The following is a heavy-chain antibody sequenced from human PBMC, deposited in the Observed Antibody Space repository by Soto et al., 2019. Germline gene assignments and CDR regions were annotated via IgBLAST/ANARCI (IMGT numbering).Heavy chain of an antibody. CDR1: VSTLSTMG. Sequence: GGSLRLSWAASVSTLSTMGMYWFRQSLVHGLPCVGGSHRRCNYIDCPEAVEGRFPMSTDNDKNSLYLQMDRLRAEDTALYYCVREDGKVGTNSAFDYWGLGALVTVSS. V-gene: IGHV3-21*01. CDR2: SHRRCNYI. J-gene: IGHJ4*02. D-gene: IGHD1-26*01. CDR3: VREDGKVGTNSAFDY.